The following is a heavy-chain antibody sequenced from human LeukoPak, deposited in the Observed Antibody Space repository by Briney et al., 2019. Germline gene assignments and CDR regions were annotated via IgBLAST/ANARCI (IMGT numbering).Heavy chain of an antibody. V-gene: IGHV3-30*04. Sequence: PGRSLRLSCAASGFTFSSYAMHWVRQAPGKGLEWVAVISYDGSNKYYADSVKGRFTISRDNSKNTLYLQMNSLRAEDTAVYYCARAIGMVATGLRIDYWGQGTLVTVSS. CDR1: GFTFSSYA. CDR2: ISYDGSNK. CDR3: ARAIGMVATGLRIDY. J-gene: IGHJ4*02. D-gene: IGHD5-12*01.